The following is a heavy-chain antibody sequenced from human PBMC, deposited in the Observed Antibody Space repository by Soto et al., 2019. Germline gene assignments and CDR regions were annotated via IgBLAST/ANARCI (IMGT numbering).Heavy chain of an antibody. D-gene: IGHD6-6*01. CDR3: AKDLAVGYSSSFTDAFDI. CDR1: GFTFSSYA. J-gene: IGHJ3*02. CDR2: ISGSGGST. Sequence: GGSLRLSCAASGFTFSSYAMSWVRQAPGKGLEWVSAISGSGGSTYYADSVKGRFTISRDNSKNTLYLQMNSLRAEDTAVYYCAKDLAVGYSSSFTDAFDIWGQGTMVTVSS. V-gene: IGHV3-23*01.